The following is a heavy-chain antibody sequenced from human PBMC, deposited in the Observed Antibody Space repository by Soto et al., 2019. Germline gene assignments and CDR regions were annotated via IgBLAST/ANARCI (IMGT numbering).Heavy chain of an antibody. CDR2: TYYRSKWNS. V-gene: IGHV6-1*01. CDR1: WERVSKTSVA. CDR3: VRGQFSAFDC. J-gene: IGHJ4*02. Sequence: SQTLSLTCASSWERVSKTSVAWNWIRPSPSRGLEWLGRTYYRSKWNSDYAVSVRGRITINPDTSKSQFSLQLNSVTPEDTAVYYCVRGQFSAFDCWGQGTLVTVSS.